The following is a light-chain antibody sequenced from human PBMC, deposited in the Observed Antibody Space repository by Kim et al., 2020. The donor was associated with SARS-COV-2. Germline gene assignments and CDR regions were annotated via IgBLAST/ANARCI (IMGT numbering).Light chain of an antibody. CDR2: EAS. V-gene: IGKV3-11*01. CDR1: QRVTKY. CDR3: QQRSHWPRA. J-gene: IGKJ1*01. Sequence: FSQGDRAPRSCRASQRVTKYLAWYQHKPGQTPRLFIYEASNRATGIPARFSGSGSGTDFTLTISSLEPEDFAVYYCQQRSHWPRAFSQGTKVDIK.